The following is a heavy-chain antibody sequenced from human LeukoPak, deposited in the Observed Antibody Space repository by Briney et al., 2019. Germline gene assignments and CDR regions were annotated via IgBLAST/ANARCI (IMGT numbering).Heavy chain of an antibody. CDR3: ARGFTIFGVVNDAFDI. Sequence: PGGSLRLSCAASEFTFSSYWMHWVRQAPGKGLVWVSRIDSDGISTSYADSVKGRFTISRDNAKNTLYLQMNTLRAEDTAVYYCARGFTIFGVVNDAFDIWGQGTMATVSS. D-gene: IGHD3-3*01. V-gene: IGHV3-74*01. CDR2: IDSDGIST. J-gene: IGHJ3*02. CDR1: EFTFSSYW.